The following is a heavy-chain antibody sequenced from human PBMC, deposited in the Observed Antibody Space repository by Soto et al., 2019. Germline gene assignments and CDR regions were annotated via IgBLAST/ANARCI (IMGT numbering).Heavy chain of an antibody. CDR2: IYYSGTT. D-gene: IGHD3-10*01. Sequence: QVQLQESGPGLVKPSQTLSLTCTVSGGSISSGGYYXSWIRQPPGKGLEWIGYIYYSGTTYYSPSLKSRVIMSVDTSKNQFSLKLSSVTAADTAVYYCARVGEIIGDYWGQGTLVTVSS. V-gene: IGHV4-31*03. J-gene: IGHJ4*02. CDR3: ARVGEIIGDY. CDR1: GGSISSGGYY.